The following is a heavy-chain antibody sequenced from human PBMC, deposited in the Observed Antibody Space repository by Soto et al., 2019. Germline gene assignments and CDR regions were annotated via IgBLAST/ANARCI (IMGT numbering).Heavy chain of an antibody. Sequence: SVKVSCKASGGTFSSYTISWVRQAPGQGLEWMGRIIPILGIANYAQKFQGRVTITADKSTSTAYMELSSLRSEDTDVYYCARSGGLGPAANELGYWGQGTLVIGSS. V-gene: IGHV1-69*02. D-gene: IGHD2-2*01. CDR1: GGTFSSYT. CDR3: ARSGGLGPAANELGY. CDR2: IIPILGIA. J-gene: IGHJ4*02.